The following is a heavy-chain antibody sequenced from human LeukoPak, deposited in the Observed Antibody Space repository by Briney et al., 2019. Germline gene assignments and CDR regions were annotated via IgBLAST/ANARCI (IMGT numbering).Heavy chain of an antibody. CDR3: ARVRTGMYYFDY. CDR2: INSDGSST. J-gene: IGHJ4*02. V-gene: IGHV3-74*01. Sequence: GGSLRLSCAASGFTFSSYWMHWVRQAPGKGLVWVSRINSDGSSTSYADSVKGRFTISRDNAKNTLYLQMNSLRAEDTAVYYCARVRTGMYYFDYWGQGILVTVSS. CDR1: GFTFSSYW.